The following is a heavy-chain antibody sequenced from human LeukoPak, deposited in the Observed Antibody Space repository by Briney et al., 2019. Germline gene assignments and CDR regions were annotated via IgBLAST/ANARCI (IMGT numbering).Heavy chain of an antibody. CDR1: GFTFSSYG. V-gene: IGHV3-23*01. D-gene: IGHD3-22*01. CDR2: ISGSGGST. CDR3: ARDLVIVVDRGDY. J-gene: IGHJ4*02. Sequence: GGSLRLSCAASGFTFSSYGMSWVRQAPGKGLEWVSAISGSGGSTYYADSVKGRFTISRDNSKNTLYLQMNSLRAEDTAVYYCARDLVIVVDRGDYWGQGTLVTVSS.